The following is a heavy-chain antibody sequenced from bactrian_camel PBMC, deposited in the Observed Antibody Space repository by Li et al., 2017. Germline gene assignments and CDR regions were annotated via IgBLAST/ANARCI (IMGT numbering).Heavy chain of an antibody. Sequence: VESGGGSVQAGGSLRLSCVVSQYTNNQYCLGWFRQAPGKEREGVAVFKFGGEIDYTDSVKGRFTISRDNAKNIIYLQMNSLKPEDTAMYYYAADLRLGGMWYSDRDFGYWGRGTQVTVS. D-gene: IGHD6*01. CDR1: QYTNNQYC. CDR3: AADLRLGGMWYSDRDFGY. CDR2: FKFGGEI. V-gene: IGHV3S6*01. J-gene: IGHJ6*01.